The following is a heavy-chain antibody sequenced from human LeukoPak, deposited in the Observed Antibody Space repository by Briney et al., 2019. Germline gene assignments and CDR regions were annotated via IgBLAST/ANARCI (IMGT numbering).Heavy chain of an antibody. Sequence: TSETLSLTCTVSGGSISSYYWSWIRQPPGKGLERIGYIYYSGSTNYNPSLKSRVTISVDTSKNQFSLKLSSVTAADTAVYYCARHFRAPYSSSWYGGDYYYYGMDVWGQGTTVTVSS. CDR2: IYYSGST. V-gene: IGHV4-59*08. CDR3: ARHFRAPYSSSWYGGDYYYYGMDV. CDR1: GGSISSYY. J-gene: IGHJ6*02. D-gene: IGHD6-13*01.